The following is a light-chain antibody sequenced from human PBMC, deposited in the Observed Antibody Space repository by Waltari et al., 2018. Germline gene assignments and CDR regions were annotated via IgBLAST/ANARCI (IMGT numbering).Light chain of an antibody. CDR1: QNIRTY. CDR2: AAS. CDR3: QQTVTTPPEFT. V-gene: IGKV1-39*01. J-gene: IGKJ2*01. Sequence: DIQMTQSPSSLSASAGDTVTISCRASQNIRTYLNWYQQKPGRAPRILIYAASSLHSGVPSRFSGSGSGTDFTLTISSLQPEDFATYYCQQTVTTPPEFTFGLGTKLQIK.